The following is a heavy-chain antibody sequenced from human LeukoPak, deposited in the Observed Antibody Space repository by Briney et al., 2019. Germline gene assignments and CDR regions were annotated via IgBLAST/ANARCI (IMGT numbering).Heavy chain of an antibody. V-gene: IGHV4-59*01. J-gene: IGHJ4*02. Sequence: SETLSLTCTVSGGSLSNYYWSWIRQPPGKGLEWIGYIYYNGGTNYNPSLKSRVTLSVDTSKNQFSLKLSSVTAADTAVYYCAGGSTYILNYWGQGTLITVSS. CDR1: GGSLSNYY. CDR2: IYYNGGT. D-gene: IGHD2-2*01. CDR3: AGGSTYILNY.